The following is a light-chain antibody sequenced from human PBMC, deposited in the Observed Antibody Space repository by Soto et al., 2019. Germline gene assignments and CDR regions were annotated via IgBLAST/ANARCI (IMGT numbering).Light chain of an antibody. CDR3: QQYGNSPRT. V-gene: IGKV3-20*01. Sequence: EIVLTQSPGTLSLSPGERVSLSCRASQTINRSFLAWYQQKLGQAPRLLIYGASSRATGVPDWFSGSGSGTDFTLTISRLEPGDFAVYYCQQYGNSPRTFGQGTKVEIK. J-gene: IGKJ1*01. CDR1: QTINRSF. CDR2: GAS.